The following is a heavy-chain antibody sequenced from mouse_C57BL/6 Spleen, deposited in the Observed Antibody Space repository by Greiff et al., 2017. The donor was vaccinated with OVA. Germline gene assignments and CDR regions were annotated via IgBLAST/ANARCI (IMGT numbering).Heavy chain of an antibody. Sequence: EVQLQQSGPELVKPGASVKISCKASGYSFTGYYMNWVKQSPEKSLEWIGEINPSTGGTTYNQKFKAKATLTVDKSSSTAYMQLKSLTSEDSAVYYCARSTTVVDYYAMDYWGQGTSVTVSS. CDR3: ARSTTVVDYYAMDY. CDR1: GYSFTGYY. D-gene: IGHD1-1*01. CDR2: INPSTGGT. J-gene: IGHJ4*01. V-gene: IGHV1-42*01.